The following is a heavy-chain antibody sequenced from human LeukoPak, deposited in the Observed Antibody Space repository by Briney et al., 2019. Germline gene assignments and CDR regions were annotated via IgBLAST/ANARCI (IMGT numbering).Heavy chain of an antibody. CDR1: GGSISGYY. V-gene: IGHV4-59*01. CDR2: IYYSGST. D-gene: IGHD3-10*01. CDR3: ARVFSGIVDY. J-gene: IGHJ4*02. Sequence: SETLSLTCTVSGGSISGYYWTWIRQPPGKGLEWIGYIYYSGSTNYNPSLKSRVTISVDTSKNQFSLKLSSVTAADTAVYYCARVFSGIVDYWGQGTLVTVSS.